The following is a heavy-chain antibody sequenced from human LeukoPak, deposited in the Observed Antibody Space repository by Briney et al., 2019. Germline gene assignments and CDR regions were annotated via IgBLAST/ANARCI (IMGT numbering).Heavy chain of an antibody. V-gene: IGHV1-46*01. CDR2: INPSGGST. D-gene: IGHD3-16*01. CDR3: ATRVMIAITTRGAFHI. J-gene: IGHJ3*02. CDR1: GYTFTSYY. Sequence: ASVKVSCKASGYTFTSYYMHWVRQAPGQGLEWMGIINPSGGSTSYAQKFQGRVTMTRDTSTSTVYMELSSLRSEDTAVYYCATRVMIAITTRGAFHIWGQGTMVTVSS.